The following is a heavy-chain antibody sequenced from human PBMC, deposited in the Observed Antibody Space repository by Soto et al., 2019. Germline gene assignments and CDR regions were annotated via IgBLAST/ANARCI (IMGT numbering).Heavy chain of an antibody. D-gene: IGHD5-18*01. CDR1: GGTFSSYA. J-gene: IGHJ4*02. CDR3: ARGQSGYSYGKRGFDY. CDR2: IIPIFGTA. Sequence: ASVKVSCKASGGTFSSYAISWVRQAPGQGLEWMGGIIPIFGTANYAQKFQGRVTITADESTSTAYMELSSLRSEDTAVYYCARGQSGYSYGKRGFDYWGQGTLVTVSS. V-gene: IGHV1-69*13.